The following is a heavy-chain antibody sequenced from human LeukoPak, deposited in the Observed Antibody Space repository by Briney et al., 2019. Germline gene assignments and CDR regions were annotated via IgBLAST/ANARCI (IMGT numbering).Heavy chain of an antibody. Sequence: GGSLRLSCAASGFTVSSNYMSWARQAPGKGLEWVSVIYSGGSTYYADSVKGRFTISRDNSKNTLYLQMNSLRAEDTAVYYCAKDLGHGFSAKGYWGQGTLVTVSS. CDR2: IYSGGST. V-gene: IGHV3-66*01. D-gene: IGHD3-3*01. J-gene: IGHJ4*02. CDR1: GFTVSSNY. CDR3: AKDLGHGFSAKGY.